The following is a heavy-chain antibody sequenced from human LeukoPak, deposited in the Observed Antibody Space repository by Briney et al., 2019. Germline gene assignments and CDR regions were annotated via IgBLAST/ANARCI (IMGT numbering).Heavy chain of an antibody. V-gene: IGHV3-21*01. CDR2: ISSSSSYI. Sequence: GGSLRLSCAASGFTFSSYTMNWVRQAPGKGLEWVSSISSSSSYIYYADSVKGRFTISRDNAKNSLYLQMNSLRAEDTAVYYCARDSVLMVRGVSDYWGQGTLVTVSS. D-gene: IGHD3-10*01. J-gene: IGHJ4*02. CDR1: GFTFSSYT. CDR3: ARDSVLMVRGVSDY.